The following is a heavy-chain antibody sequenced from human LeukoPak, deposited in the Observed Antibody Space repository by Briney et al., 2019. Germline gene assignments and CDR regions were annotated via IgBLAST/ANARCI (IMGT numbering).Heavy chain of an antibody. CDR1: GGSISSYY. J-gene: IGHJ4*02. CDR3: ARTTVTVGPNRSYFFDY. D-gene: IGHD4-17*01. Sequence: PSETLSLTCTVSGGSISSYYWSWLRQPPVKGLEWIGYIYYSGSTNYNPSLKSRATISVDTSKNQFSLKLSSVTAADTAVYYCARTTVTVGPNRSYFFDYWGQGTLVTVSS. CDR2: IYYSGST. V-gene: IGHV4-59*08.